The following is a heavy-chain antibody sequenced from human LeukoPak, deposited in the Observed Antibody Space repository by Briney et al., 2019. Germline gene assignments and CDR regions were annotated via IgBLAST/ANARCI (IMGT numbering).Heavy chain of an antibody. CDR3: ARDNLQRVFDY. V-gene: IGHV1-69*05. D-gene: IGHD4-11*01. J-gene: IGHJ4*02. Sequence: SVKVSCKASGGTFSNYAISWVRQAPGQGLEWMGSIIPIFGTTNYAQKFQGRVTITTDESTSTAYMELSNLRSEDTAVYYCARDNLQRVFDYWGQGTLVTVSS. CDR2: IIPIFGTT. CDR1: GGTFSNYA.